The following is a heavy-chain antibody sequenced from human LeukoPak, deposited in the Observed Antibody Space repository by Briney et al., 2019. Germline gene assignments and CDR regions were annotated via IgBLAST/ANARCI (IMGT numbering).Heavy chain of an antibody. D-gene: IGHD2-21*02. CDR1: GFTFSDYY. J-gene: IGHJ2*01. CDR2: ISSSSSYT. Sequence: GGSLRISCAASGFTFSDYYMSWIRQAPGKGLEWVSYISSSSSYTNYADSVKGRFTISRDNAKNSLYLQMNSLRAEDTAVYYCARGTYCGGDCPSPTNWYFDLWGRGTLVTVSS. V-gene: IGHV3-11*06. CDR3: ARGTYCGGDCPSPTNWYFDL.